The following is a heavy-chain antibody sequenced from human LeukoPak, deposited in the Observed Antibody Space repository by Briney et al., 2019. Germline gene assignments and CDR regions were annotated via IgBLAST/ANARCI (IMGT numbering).Heavy chain of an antibody. CDR1: GGSISSGDYY. CDR2: IYYSGST. Sequence: PSETLSLTCTVSGGSISSGDYYWSWIRQPPGKGLEWIGYIYYSGSTYYNPSLKSRVTISVDTSKNQFSLKLSSVTAADTAVYYCAREVVGVAIDAWGQGTLVTVSS. J-gene: IGHJ5*02. D-gene: IGHD6-19*01. CDR3: AREVVGVAIDA. V-gene: IGHV4-30-4*01.